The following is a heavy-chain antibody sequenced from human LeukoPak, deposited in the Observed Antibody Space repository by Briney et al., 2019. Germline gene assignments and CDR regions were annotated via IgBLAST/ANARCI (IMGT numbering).Heavy chain of an antibody. J-gene: IGHJ4*02. Sequence: SGTLSLTCAVYGGSFSGYYWSWIRQPPGKGLEWIGEINHSGSTNYNPSLKSRVTISVDTSKNQFSLKLSSVTAADTAVYYCARAPGGFDYWGQGTLVTVSS. CDR1: GGSFSGYY. CDR3: ARAPGGFDY. D-gene: IGHD3-10*01. V-gene: IGHV4-34*01. CDR2: INHSGST.